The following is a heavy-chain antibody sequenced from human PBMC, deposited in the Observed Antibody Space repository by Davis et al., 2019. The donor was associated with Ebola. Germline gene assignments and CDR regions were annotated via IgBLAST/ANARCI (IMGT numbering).Heavy chain of an antibody. D-gene: IGHD1-26*01. CDR3: ARGVGATTGWFDP. CDR1: GGSFSGYY. Sequence: MPSETLSLTCAVYGGSFSGYYWSWIRQPPGKGPEWIGEINHSGSTYYNPSLRSRVTISVDTSKNQFSLKLSSVTAADTAVYYCARGVGATTGWFDPWGQGTLVTVSS. J-gene: IGHJ5*02. CDR2: INHSGST. V-gene: IGHV4-34*01.